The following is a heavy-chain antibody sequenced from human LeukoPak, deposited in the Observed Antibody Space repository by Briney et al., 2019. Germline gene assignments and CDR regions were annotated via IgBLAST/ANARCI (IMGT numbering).Heavy chain of an antibody. V-gene: IGHV3-21*04. Sequence: GGSLRLSCAASGFTFSSYEMNWVRQAPGKGLEWVSSISSSSSYIYYADSVKGRFTVSRDNSKNTLYLQINSLRDEDTAVYYCAKDDAWLQYNDWGQGTLVTVSS. D-gene: IGHD5-24*01. J-gene: IGHJ4*02. CDR1: GFTFSSYE. CDR2: ISSSSSYI. CDR3: AKDDAWLQYND.